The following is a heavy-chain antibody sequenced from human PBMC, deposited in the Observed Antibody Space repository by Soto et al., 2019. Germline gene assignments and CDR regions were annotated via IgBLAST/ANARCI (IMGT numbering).Heavy chain of an antibody. CDR3: AKGSYDFWSGPPFDY. J-gene: IGHJ4*02. D-gene: IGHD3-3*01. CDR2: ISYDGSNK. Sequence: QVQLVESGGGVVQPGRSLRLSCAASGFTFSSYGMHWVRQAPGKGLEWVAVISYDGSNKYYADSVKGRFTISRDNSKNTLYLQMNSLRAEDTAVYYCAKGSYDFWSGPPFDYWGQGTLVTVSS. V-gene: IGHV3-30*18. CDR1: GFTFSSYG.